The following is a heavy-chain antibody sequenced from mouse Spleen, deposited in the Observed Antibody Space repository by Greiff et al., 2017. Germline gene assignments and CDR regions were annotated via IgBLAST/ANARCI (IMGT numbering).Heavy chain of an antibody. CDR3: ARDYYGSSPGYFDY. Sequence: EVKLVESGGGLVKPGGSLKLSCAASGFTFSDYGMHWVRQAPEKGLEWVAYISSGSSTIYYADTVKGRFTISRDNAKNTLFLQMTSLRSEDTAMYYCARDYYGSSPGYFDYWGQGTTLTVSS. CDR1: GFTFSDYG. V-gene: IGHV5-17*01. CDR2: ISSGSSTI. D-gene: IGHD1-1*01. J-gene: IGHJ2*01.